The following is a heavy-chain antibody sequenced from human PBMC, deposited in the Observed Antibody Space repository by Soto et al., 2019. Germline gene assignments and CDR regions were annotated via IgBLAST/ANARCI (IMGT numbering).Heavy chain of an antibody. CDR1: GFTFDDYT. J-gene: IGHJ6*02. CDR3: AKDIDRRRGYSYGIYYYYGMDV. D-gene: IGHD5-18*01. Sequence: PGGSLRLSCAASGFTFDDYTMHWVRQAPGKGLEWVSLISWDGGSTYYADSVKGRFTISRDNSKNSLYLQMNSLRTEDTALYYCAKDIDRRRGYSYGIYYYYGMDVWGQGTTVTVSS. CDR2: ISWDGGST. V-gene: IGHV3-43*01.